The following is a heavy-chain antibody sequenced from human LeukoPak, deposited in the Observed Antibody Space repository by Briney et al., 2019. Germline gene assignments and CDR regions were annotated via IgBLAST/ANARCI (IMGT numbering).Heavy chain of an antibody. CDR1: GFTFTYYA. V-gene: IGHV3-30*02. CDR2: IRYDGTNK. D-gene: IGHD3-3*01. J-gene: IGHJ6*03. Sequence: GGSLRLSCAASGFTFTYYAIHWVRQAPGKGLEWVAFIRYDGTNKNYADSVKGRFTISRDNSKNTLYLQMNSLRAEDTAVYYCASAPLRFLEWLLSEDYYYYMDVWGKGTTVTVSS. CDR3: ASAPLRFLEWLLSEDYYYYMDV.